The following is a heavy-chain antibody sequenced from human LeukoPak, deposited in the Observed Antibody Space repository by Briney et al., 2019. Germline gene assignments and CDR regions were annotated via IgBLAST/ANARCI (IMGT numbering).Heavy chain of an antibody. CDR1: GDSISSSSYY. V-gene: IGHV4-39*07. D-gene: IGHD2/OR15-2a*01. CDR3: ARDPKGGNIS. CDR2: TYYSGST. J-gene: IGHJ5*02. Sequence: SETLSLTCTVSGDSISSSSYYWGWIRRPPGKGLQWIGTTYYSGSTYYNPSLKTRVTISVDTSKNQFSLKLSSVTAADTAVYYCARDPKGGNISWGQGTLVTVSS.